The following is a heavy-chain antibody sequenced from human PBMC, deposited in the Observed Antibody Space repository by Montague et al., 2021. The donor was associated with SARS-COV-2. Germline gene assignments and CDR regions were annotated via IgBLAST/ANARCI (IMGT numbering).Heavy chain of an antibody. V-gene: IGHV2-5*02. CDR3: ARHGGYGSWFDP. CDR2: XYWDDDK. Sequence: PALVKPTQTLTLTCTFSGFSLNTSGDGVGWVRQPPGKALEWLALXYWDDDKRYSPSLKSRSTISKDTTKNEVVLTVANMDPVDTATYYCARHGGYGSWFDPWGQGTLVTVSS. CDR1: GFSLNTSGDG. D-gene: IGHD5-12*01. J-gene: IGHJ5*02.